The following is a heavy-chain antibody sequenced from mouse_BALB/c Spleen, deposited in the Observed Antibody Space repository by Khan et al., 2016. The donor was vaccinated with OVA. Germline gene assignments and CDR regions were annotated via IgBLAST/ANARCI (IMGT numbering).Heavy chain of an antibody. CDR2: IDPANGNT. D-gene: IGHD1-2*01. CDR1: GFNIKNTY. Sequence: VQLQQSGAEFVKPGASVRLSCTVSGFNIKNTYIHWVKQRPEQGLEWIGRIDPANGNTKYDPKFQGKATITADTSSNTAYLQLSSLTSEDTAVYYCAYSFLPYAMDYWGQGTSVTVSS. V-gene: IGHV14-3*02. J-gene: IGHJ4*01. CDR3: AYSFLPYAMDY.